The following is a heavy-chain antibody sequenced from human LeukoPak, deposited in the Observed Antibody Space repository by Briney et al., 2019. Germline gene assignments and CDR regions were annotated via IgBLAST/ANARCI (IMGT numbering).Heavy chain of an antibody. CDR2: ISYDGSNK. CDR1: GFTFSSYA. D-gene: IGHD5-18*01. V-gene: IGHV3-30*04. J-gene: IGHJ4*02. CDR3: ARDVDTAMVFYFDY. Sequence: GRSLRLSCAASGFTFSSYAMHWVRQAPGKGLEWVAVISYDGSNKYYADSVKGRFTISRDNSKNTLYLQMNSLRAEDTAVYYCARDVDTAMVFYFDYWGQGTLVTVSS.